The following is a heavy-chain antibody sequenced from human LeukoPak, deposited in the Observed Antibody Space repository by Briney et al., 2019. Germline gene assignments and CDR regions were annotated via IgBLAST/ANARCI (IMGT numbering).Heavy chain of an antibody. CDR2: IYSSGST. Sequence: GGSLRLSCAASGFSVSSNYMSWVRQAPGKGLTWVSVIYSSGSTYYADSVNGRFAISRDDSKNTLHLQMDSLRAEDTAMYYCTRAHGRITRDAYLDYWGQGTLVTVSS. CDR3: TRAHGRITRDAYLDY. V-gene: IGHV3-53*01. CDR1: GFSVSSNY. J-gene: IGHJ4*02. D-gene: IGHD3-10*01.